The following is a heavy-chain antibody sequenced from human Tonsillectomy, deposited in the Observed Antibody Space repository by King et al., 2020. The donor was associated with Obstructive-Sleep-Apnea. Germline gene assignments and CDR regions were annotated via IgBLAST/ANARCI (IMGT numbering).Heavy chain of an antibody. CDR2: IDWDDDK. Sequence: TLKESGPALVKTTQTLTPTCTFSGFSLSTSGMCVSWIRQPPGKALEWLARIDWDDDKYYSTSLKTRLTISKDSSKNQVVLTMTNMDPVDTATYYCARSLEMATIWGSAPFDYWGQGTLVTVSS. CDR1: GFSLSTSGMC. D-gene: IGHD5-24*01. CDR3: ARSLEMATIWGSAPFDY. J-gene: IGHJ4*02. V-gene: IGHV2-70*11.